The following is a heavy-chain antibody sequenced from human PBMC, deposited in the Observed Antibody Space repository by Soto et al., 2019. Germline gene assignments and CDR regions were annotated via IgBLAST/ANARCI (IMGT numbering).Heavy chain of an antibody. V-gene: IGHV3-30*18. CDR2: MSYDGSNE. CDR1: GFTFSHYA. D-gene: IGHD1-26*01. J-gene: IGHJ4*02. CDR3: AKDGSHNFDY. Sequence: QVQLVESGGGVVQPGRSLRLSCADSGFTFSHYAMHWVRQAPGKGLEWVALMSYDGSNEYYADSVKGRFTISRDNSKNTLYLQMNSLRAEETAVYYCAKDGSHNFDYGGQGTLVTVSS.